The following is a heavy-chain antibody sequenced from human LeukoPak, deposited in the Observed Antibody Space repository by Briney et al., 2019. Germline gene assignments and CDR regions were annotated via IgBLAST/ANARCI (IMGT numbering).Heavy chain of an antibody. V-gene: IGHV1-2*02. CDR2: FNPDSGGT. CDR3: ARQQQLLDY. Sequence: ASVKVSCKASGYTFTGYYMHWVRQAPGQGLEWMGWFNPDSGGTHYAQKFQGRVTMTRDTSISTAYTELNRLRSDDTAVYYCARQQQLLDYWGQGTLVTVSS. J-gene: IGHJ4*02. D-gene: IGHD6-13*01. CDR1: GYTFTGYY.